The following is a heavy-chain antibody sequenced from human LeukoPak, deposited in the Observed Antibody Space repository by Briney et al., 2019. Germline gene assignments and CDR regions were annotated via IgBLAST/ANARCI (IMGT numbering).Heavy chain of an antibody. J-gene: IGHJ4*02. Sequence: GASVKVSCKASGYTFTSYGISWVRQAPGQGLEWMGWISAYNGDTNYAQKLQGRVTMTTDTSTSTAYMELRSLRSDDTAVYYCARDPYLLQSGSYSDYWGQGTLVTVSS. CDR1: GYTFTSYG. CDR2: ISAYNGDT. CDR3: ARDPYLLQSGSYSDY. D-gene: IGHD1-26*01. V-gene: IGHV1-18*01.